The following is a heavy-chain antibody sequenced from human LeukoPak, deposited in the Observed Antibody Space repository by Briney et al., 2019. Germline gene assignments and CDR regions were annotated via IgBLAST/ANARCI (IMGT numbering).Heavy chain of an antibody. J-gene: IGHJ4*02. D-gene: IGHD4-23*01. CDR2: INIGERIT. Sequence: GGSLRLSCAASGFSFSTQRMHWVRQAPGKGLVWVSYINIGERITGYADSVKGRFTISRDNAKNTLYLQMNSLRVEDTAVYYCARGRPHGNDYWGQGTLVTVSS. CDR1: GFSFSTQR. CDR3: ARGRPHGNDY. V-gene: IGHV3-74*01.